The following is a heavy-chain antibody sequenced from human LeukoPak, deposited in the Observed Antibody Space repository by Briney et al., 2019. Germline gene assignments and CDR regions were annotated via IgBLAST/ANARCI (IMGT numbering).Heavy chain of an antibody. J-gene: IGHJ6*02. Sequence: ASVKVSCTASGGTFSSYAISWVRQAPGQGLEWMGGIIPIFGTANYAQKFQGRVTITADESTSTAYMELSSLRSEDTAVYYCAREDGSGSYYYYYYGMDVWGQGTTVTVSS. V-gene: IGHV1-69*13. CDR1: GGTFSSYA. CDR3: AREDGSGSYYYYYYGMDV. D-gene: IGHD3-10*01. CDR2: IIPIFGTA.